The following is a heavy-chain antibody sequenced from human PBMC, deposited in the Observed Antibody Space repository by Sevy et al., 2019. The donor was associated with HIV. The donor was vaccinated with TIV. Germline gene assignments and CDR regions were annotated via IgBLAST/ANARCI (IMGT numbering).Heavy chain of an antibody. CDR3: ARVAWFGESQRYFGMDV. D-gene: IGHD3-10*01. J-gene: IGHJ6*02. CDR2: INPNSRGT. Sequence: AAVKVSCKASGYSFSNYYMHWVRQAPRQGLERMGWINPNSRGTYYAQKFQGRVTMTRDTSISTAYMELSRLRSDDTAIYFCARVAWFGESQRYFGMDVWGQGTTVSVSS. CDR1: GYSFSNYY. V-gene: IGHV1-2*02.